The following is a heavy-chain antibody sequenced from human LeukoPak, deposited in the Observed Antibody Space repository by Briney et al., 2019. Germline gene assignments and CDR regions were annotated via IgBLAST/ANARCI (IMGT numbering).Heavy chain of an antibody. CDR1: GDSVSSNSAA. CDR3: ARDLLPNYGSGTSWFDP. Sequence: SQTLSLTCAISGDSVSSNSAAWNWIRQSPSRGLEWLGRTYYRSKWYNDYAVSVKSRITINPDTSKNQFSLQLNSVTPEDTAVYYCARDLLPNYGSGTSWFDPWGQGTLVTVSS. CDR2: TYYRSKWYN. D-gene: IGHD3-10*01. V-gene: IGHV6-1*01. J-gene: IGHJ5*02.